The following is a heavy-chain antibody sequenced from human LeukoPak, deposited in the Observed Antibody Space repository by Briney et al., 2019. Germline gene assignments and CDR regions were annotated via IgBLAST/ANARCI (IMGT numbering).Heavy chain of an antibody. V-gene: IGHV3-30*02. J-gene: IGHJ4*02. CDR2: IRYDGRDK. CDR3: AKRVCDGDCYSHFHH. Sequence: QSGGSLRLSCAASGFTFSRFGMHWVRQAPGKGLEWVALIRYDGRDKYYGDSVKGRFTISRDNSKNTLYLQINSLRTEDTAVYYCAKRVCDGDCYSHFHHWGQGTLVTVSS. CDR1: GFTFSRFG. D-gene: IGHD2-21*02.